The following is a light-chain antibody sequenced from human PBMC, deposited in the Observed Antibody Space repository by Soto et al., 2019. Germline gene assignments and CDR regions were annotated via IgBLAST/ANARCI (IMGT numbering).Light chain of an antibody. Sequence: DIQMTQSPSSLSASVGDRVTITCQASQDISNYLNWYQQKPGKAPKLLIFDASNLETGVPSRFSGSGSGTDFTFTISSLQPDDIATYYCQQYDNLPTFGGGTKVESK. V-gene: IGKV1-33*01. CDR3: QQYDNLPT. J-gene: IGKJ4*01. CDR1: QDISNY. CDR2: DAS.